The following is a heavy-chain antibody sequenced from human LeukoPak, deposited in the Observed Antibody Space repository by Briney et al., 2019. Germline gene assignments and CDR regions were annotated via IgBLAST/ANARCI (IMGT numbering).Heavy chain of an antibody. Sequence: PSETLSLTCTVSGGSISSYYWSWIRQPPGKGLEWVGSINYSGTTYYNPSLRSRVSISVDTSRTQFFLRLNSVTAADTAVYYCGRLFDSWGQGILVTVSS. V-gene: IGHV4-59*04. CDR2: INYSGTT. CDR1: GGSISSYY. CDR3: GRLFDS. J-gene: IGHJ4*02.